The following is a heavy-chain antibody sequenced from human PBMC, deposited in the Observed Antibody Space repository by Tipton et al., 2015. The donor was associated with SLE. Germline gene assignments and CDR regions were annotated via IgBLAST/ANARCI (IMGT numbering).Heavy chain of an antibody. V-gene: IGHV3-23*01. Sequence: SLRLSCAASGFTFSTYWISWVRQAPGKGLEWVSTIGNDDTDTDYAGSVKGRFTISRDNSKNTLYLQMNSLRAEDTAVYYCAKVVAAAWGGFDCWGQGTLVTVSS. J-gene: IGHJ4*02. CDR2: IGNDDTDT. CDR1: GFTFSTYW. D-gene: IGHD6-13*01. CDR3: AKVVAAAWGGFDC.